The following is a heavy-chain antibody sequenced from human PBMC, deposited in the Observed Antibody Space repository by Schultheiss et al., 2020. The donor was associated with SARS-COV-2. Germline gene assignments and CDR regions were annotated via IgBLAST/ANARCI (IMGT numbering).Heavy chain of an antibody. CDR2: IIPIFGTA. CDR1: GGTFSSYA. D-gene: IGHD3-10*02. V-gene: IGHV1-69*13. CDR3: ARDPHTYYYVNYGMDV. J-gene: IGHJ6*02. Sequence: SVKVSCKASGGTFSSYAISWVRQAPGQGLEWMGGIIPIFGTANYAQKFQGRVTITADESTSKAYMELSSLRSEDTAVYYCARDPHTYYYVNYGMDVWGQGTTVTVSS.